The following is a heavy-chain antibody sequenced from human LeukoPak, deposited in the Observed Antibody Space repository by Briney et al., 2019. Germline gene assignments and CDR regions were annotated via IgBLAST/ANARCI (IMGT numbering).Heavy chain of an antibody. D-gene: IGHD3-10*01. CDR3: AREIFGSGSYPDY. Sequence: GGSLRLSCAASGFTVSSNYMSWVRQAPGKGLEWVSVIYSGGSTYYADSVKGRFTISRDNSKNTLYLQMNSLRAEDTAVYYCAREIFGSGSYPDYWGQGTLVTVSS. CDR1: GFTVSSNY. V-gene: IGHV3-53*01. CDR2: IYSGGST. J-gene: IGHJ4*02.